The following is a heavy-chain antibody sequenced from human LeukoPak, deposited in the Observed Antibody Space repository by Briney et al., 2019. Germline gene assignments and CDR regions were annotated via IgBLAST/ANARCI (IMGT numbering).Heavy chain of an antibody. CDR3: ARGELVIISPMGDY. D-gene: IGHD3-9*01. CDR1: GFTFSSYS. Sequence: GGSLRLSCAASGFTFSSYSMNWVRQAPGKELEWVSSISSSSSYIYYADSVKGRFTISRDNAKNSLYLQMNSLRAEDTAVYYCARGELVIISPMGDYWGQGTLVTVSS. J-gene: IGHJ4*02. CDR2: ISSSSSYI. V-gene: IGHV3-21*01.